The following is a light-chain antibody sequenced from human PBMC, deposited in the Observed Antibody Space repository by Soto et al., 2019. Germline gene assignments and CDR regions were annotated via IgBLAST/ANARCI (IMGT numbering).Light chain of an antibody. Sequence: QSVLTQPASVSGSPGQSSTISCTGTSSDVGSYNLVSWYQQHPGKAPKLMIYEGSKRPSGISSRFSGSKSGNTASLTISGLQAEDEADFYCCSYASRGTYVFGTGTKVTVL. CDR1: SSDVGSYNL. V-gene: IGLV2-23*01. J-gene: IGLJ1*01. CDR2: EGS. CDR3: CSYASRGTYV.